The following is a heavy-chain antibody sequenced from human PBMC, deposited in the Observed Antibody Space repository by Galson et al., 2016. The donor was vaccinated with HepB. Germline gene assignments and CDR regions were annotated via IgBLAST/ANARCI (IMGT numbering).Heavy chain of an antibody. CDR2: IKQDGSEK. V-gene: IGHV3-7*04. D-gene: IGHD2-15*01. Sequence: SLRLSCAASGFSFSSYWMGWVRQAPGQGLEWVANIKQDGSEKFYVDSVKGRFTISRDNSKNTLYLQMNSLRGEDTAVYYCASEILGHCSGGSCYTGDHWGQGTLVTVSS. J-gene: IGHJ4*02. CDR3: ASEILGHCSGGSCYTGDH. CDR1: GFSFSSYW.